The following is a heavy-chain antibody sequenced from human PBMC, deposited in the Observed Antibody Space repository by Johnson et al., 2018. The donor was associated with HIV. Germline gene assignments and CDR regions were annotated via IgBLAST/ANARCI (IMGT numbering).Heavy chain of an antibody. V-gene: IGHV3-30*02. CDR1: GFNFNTCG. Sequence: QVQLVESGGGVVQPGGSLRLSCAASGFNFNTCGMHWVRQAPGKGLEWVAFERYNEVNKFYADSVKGRLTISRANSKTTLYLEMNSLRAEDTAVYYCARVQFLPPNAFDIWGQGTMVTVSS. J-gene: IGHJ3*02. CDR3: ARVQFLPPNAFDI. CDR2: ERYNEVNK. D-gene: IGHD2/OR15-2a*01.